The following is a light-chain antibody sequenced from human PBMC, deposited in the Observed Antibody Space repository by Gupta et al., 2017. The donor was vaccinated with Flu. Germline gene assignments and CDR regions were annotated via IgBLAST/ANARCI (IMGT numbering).Light chain of an antibody. CDR3: QQSDSTPQT. CDR2: AAS. V-gene: IGKV1-39*01. Sequence: PSSLSASVGDRVTITCRASQRVVTYLNWYQQKPGRAPKLLIYAASSLQSGVPSRFSGSGSGTDFTLTISSLQPEDSATYYCQQSDSTPQTFGQGTKVEIK. J-gene: IGKJ1*01. CDR1: QRVVTY.